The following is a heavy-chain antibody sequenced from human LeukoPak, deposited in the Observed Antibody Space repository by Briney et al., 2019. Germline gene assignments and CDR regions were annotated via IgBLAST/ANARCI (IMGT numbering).Heavy chain of an antibody. V-gene: IGHV4-59*08. J-gene: IGHJ4*02. CDR3: ARGYSYGLEAYFDY. D-gene: IGHD5-18*01. CDR2: IYDSGST. CDR1: GGSISSYY. Sequence: SETLSLTCTVSGGSISSYYWSWIRQPPGKGLEWIGYIYDSGSTNYNPSLKSRVTISVDTSENQFSLKLSSVTAADTAVYYCARGYSYGLEAYFDYWGQGTLVTVSS.